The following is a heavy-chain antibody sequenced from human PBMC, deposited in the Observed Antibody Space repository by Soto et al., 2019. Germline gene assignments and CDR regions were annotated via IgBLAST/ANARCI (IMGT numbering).Heavy chain of an antibody. V-gene: IGHV5-51*01. J-gene: IGHJ6*02. CDR1: GYSFTSYW. CDR2: IYPGDSDT. D-gene: IGHD3-10*01. Sequence: GESLKISCKGSGYSFTSYWIGWVRQMPGKGLEWMGIIYPGDSDTRYSPSFQGQVTISADKSISTAYLQWSSLKASDTAMYYCARQYYYGSGSYSTYYYYGMDVWGQGTTVTVS. CDR3: ARQYYYGSGSYSTYYYYGMDV.